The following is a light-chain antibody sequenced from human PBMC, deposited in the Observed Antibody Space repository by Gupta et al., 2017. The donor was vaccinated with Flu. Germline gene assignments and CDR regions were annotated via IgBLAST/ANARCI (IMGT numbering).Light chain of an antibody. J-gene: IGLJ1*01. V-gene: IGLV2-11*01. CDR3: SSHAGRVTWV. CDR2: DVT. Sequence: QSAPTQPRSVSGSPGQSVTISCTGTSNDVGGYDRVSWYKQRPGKAPKLILYDVTERPSGVPDRFSGSKSGNTASLTISGLQAEDEADYYCSSHAGRVTWVFGTGTTVTVL. CDR1: SNDVGGYDR.